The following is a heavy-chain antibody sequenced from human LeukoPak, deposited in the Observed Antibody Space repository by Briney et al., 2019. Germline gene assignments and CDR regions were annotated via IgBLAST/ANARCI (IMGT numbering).Heavy chain of an antibody. J-gene: IGHJ3*02. CDR2: INHSGST. CDR3: AREVGDYVWGSYRPDAFDI. V-gene: IGHV4-34*01. Sequence: SETLSLTCAVYGGSFSGYYWSWIRQPPGKGLEWIGEINHSGSTYYNPSLKSRVTISVDTSKNQFSLKLSSVTAADTAVYYCAREVGDYVWGSYRPDAFDIWGQGTMVTVSS. D-gene: IGHD3-16*02. CDR1: GGSFSGYY.